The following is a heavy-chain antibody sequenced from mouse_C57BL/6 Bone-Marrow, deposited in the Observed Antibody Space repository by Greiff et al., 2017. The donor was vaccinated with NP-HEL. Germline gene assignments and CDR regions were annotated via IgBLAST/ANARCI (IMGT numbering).Heavy chain of an antibody. CDR1: GYSITSGYD. J-gene: IGHJ4*01. CDR2: ISYSGST. V-gene: IGHV3-1*01. Sequence: EVKLVESGPGMVKPSQSLSLTCTVTGYSITSGYDWHWIRHFPGNKLEWMGYISYSGSTNYNPSLKSRISITHDTSKNHFFLKLNSVTTEDTATYCGARDGGSYAMDYWGQGTSVTVSS. CDR3: ARDGGSYAMDY.